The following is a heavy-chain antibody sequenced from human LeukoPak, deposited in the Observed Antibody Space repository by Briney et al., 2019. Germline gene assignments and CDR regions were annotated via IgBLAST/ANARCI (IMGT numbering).Heavy chain of an antibody. Sequence: TSETLSLTCTVPGGSISSSSYYWGWIRQPPGKGLEWIGSIYYSGSTYYNPSLKSRVTISVDTSKNQFSLKLSSVTAADTAVYYCARGSSGYEVLPPGYWGQGTLVTVSS. V-gene: IGHV4-39*07. CDR3: ARGSSGYEVLPPGY. CDR1: GGSISSSSYY. J-gene: IGHJ4*02. D-gene: IGHD5-12*01. CDR2: IYYSGST.